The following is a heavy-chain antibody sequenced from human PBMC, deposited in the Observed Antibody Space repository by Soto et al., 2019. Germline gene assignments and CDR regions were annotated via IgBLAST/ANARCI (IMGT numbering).Heavy chain of an antibody. D-gene: IGHD3-10*01. Sequence: GGSLRLSCAASGFTFSSYSMNWVRQAPGKGLEWVSYISSSSSTIYYADSVKGRFTISRDNAKNSLYLQMNSLRDEDTAVYYCARESSRGEIWFGEEDYGMDVWGQGTTVTVSS. J-gene: IGHJ6*02. CDR1: GFTFSSYS. V-gene: IGHV3-48*02. CDR3: ARESSRGEIWFGEEDYGMDV. CDR2: ISSSSSTI.